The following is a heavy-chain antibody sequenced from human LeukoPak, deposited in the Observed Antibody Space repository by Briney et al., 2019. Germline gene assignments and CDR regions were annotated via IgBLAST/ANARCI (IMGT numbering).Heavy chain of an antibody. Sequence: SETLSLTCTVSGGSISIFYWSWTRQPAGKGLDWIGRIHSSGSINHNPSLKSRVTLSVDTSKNQFSLKLTSVAAADTAVYYCARGTFKDGLDVWGQGTTVTVSS. V-gene: IGHV4-4*07. J-gene: IGHJ6*02. D-gene: IGHD2/OR15-2a*01. CDR2: IHSSGSI. CDR1: GGSISIFY. CDR3: ARGTFKDGLDV.